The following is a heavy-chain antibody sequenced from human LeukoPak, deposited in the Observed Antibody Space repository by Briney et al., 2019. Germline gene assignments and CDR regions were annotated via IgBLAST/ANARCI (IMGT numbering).Heavy chain of an antibody. Sequence: PGGSLRLSCAAFGFTFINYGMSWVRQAPGKGLEWVANIRQDGSEIYYVDSVKGRFTISRDNAKNALYLQMNSLRAEDTAVYYCARDKQVGATHFDNWGQGTLVTVSS. CDR2: IRQDGSEI. CDR1: GFTFINYG. D-gene: IGHD1-26*01. J-gene: IGHJ4*02. CDR3: ARDKQVGATHFDN. V-gene: IGHV3-7*01.